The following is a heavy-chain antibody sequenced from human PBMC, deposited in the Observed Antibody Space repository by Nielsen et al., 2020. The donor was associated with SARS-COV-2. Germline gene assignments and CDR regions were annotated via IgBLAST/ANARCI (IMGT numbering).Heavy chain of an antibody. CDR1: GFTFSSYE. J-gene: IGHJ6*02. D-gene: IGHD3-22*01. Sequence: GESLKISCAASGFTFSSYEMNWVRQAPGKGLEWVSYISSSSSTIYYADSVKGRFTISRDNAKNSLYLQMNSLRDEDTAVYYCARVRTHYYDSSGYLYYYYGMDVWGQGTTVTVSS. CDR3: ARVRTHYYDSSGYLYYYYGMDV. CDR2: ISSSSSTI. V-gene: IGHV3-48*02.